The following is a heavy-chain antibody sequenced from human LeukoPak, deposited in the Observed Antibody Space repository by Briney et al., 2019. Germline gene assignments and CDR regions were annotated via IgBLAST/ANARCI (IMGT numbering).Heavy chain of an antibody. D-gene: IGHD3-22*01. CDR1: GGFINGYY. CDR2: IYIGGST. Sequence: SETLSLTCTVSGGFINGYYWSWIRQPAGKGLEWIGRIYIGGSTNYNPSLKSRVTISVDTSKNQFSLKLTSVTAADTAVYYCARESSSTYYLDAFDMWGQGTMVTVSS. J-gene: IGHJ3*02. CDR3: ARESSSTYYLDAFDM. V-gene: IGHV4-4*07.